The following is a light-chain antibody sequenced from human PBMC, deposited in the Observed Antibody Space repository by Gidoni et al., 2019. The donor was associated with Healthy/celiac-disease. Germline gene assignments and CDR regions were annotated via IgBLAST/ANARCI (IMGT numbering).Light chain of an antibody. V-gene: IGKV1-39*01. Sequence: DIQMTQSPSSLSASVGDRVTITCRASQSISSYLNWYQQKPGKAPKLLIYAASSLQSGVPSRFSGSGSGTDFTLTISSLQPEDFATYYCQQSYRTPVTFGQXTKLEIK. J-gene: IGKJ2*01. CDR2: AAS. CDR3: QQSYRTPVT. CDR1: QSISSY.